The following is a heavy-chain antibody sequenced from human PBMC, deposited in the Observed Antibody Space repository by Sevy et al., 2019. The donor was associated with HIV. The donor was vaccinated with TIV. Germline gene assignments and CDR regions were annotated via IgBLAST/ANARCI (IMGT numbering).Heavy chain of an antibody. Sequence: GGSLRLSCAASGFTFDDYAMHWVRQAPGKGLEWVSGLSRHIRTIGYADSVKGRFTNSRDNARNSLYLQMNSLRDEDTAFYYCVKDKVDGDSGYGLFDFWGQGTLVTVSS. CDR1: GFTFDDYA. J-gene: IGHJ4*02. V-gene: IGHV3-9*01. CDR3: VKDKVDGDSGYGLFDF. D-gene: IGHD5-12*01. CDR2: LSRHIRTI.